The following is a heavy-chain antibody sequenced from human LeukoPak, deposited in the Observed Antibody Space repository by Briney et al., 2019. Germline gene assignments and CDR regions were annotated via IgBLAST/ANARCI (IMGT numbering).Heavy chain of an antibody. J-gene: IGHJ5*02. D-gene: IGHD3-22*01. CDR3: ARVTPTSYYYDSSGHPPRFDP. V-gene: IGHV3-53*01. CDR1: GFTFSSYA. Sequence: GGSLRLSCAASGFTFSSYAMHWVRQAPGKGLEWVSVIYSGGSTYYADSVKGRFTISRDNSKNTLYLQMNSLRAEDTAVYYCARVTPTSYYYDSSGHPPRFDPWGQGTLVTVSS. CDR2: IYSGGST.